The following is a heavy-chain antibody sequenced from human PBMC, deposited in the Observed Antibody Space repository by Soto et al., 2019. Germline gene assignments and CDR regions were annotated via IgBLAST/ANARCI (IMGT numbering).Heavy chain of an antibody. CDR1: GGTFSSYA. CDR3: ARDLWNGDYPYYCYGMDV. CDR2: IIPIFGTA. V-gene: IGHV1-69*12. Sequence: QVQLVQYGAEVKKPGSSVKVSCKASGGTFSSYAISWVRQAPGQGLEWMGGIIPIFGTANYAQKFQGRVTITAEESTSTAYMELSSLRSEDTSVYYCARDLWNGDYPYYCYGMDVWGQGTTVTVSS. D-gene: IGHD4-17*01. J-gene: IGHJ6*02.